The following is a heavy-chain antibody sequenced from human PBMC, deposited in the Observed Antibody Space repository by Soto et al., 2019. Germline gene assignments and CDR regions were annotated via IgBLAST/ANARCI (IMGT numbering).Heavy chain of an antibody. D-gene: IGHD3-16*01. V-gene: IGHV4-34*01. J-gene: IGHJ6*02. CDR3: ARMLGGRLQGIYYYYYYGMDV. CDR1: GGSFSGYY. Sequence: PSETLSLTGAVYGGSFSGYYWSWIRQPPGKGLEWIGEINHSGSTNYNPSLKSRVTISVDTSKNQFSLKLSPVTAADTAVYYCARMLGGRLQGIYYYYYYGMDVWGQGTTVTVSS. CDR2: INHSGST.